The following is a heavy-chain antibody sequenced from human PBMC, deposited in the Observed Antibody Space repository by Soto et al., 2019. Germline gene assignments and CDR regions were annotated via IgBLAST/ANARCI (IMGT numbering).Heavy chain of an antibody. CDR1: GFTFSSYG. D-gene: IGHD6-13*01. CDR2: ISGSGGST. V-gene: IGHV3-23*04. Sequence: VQLVESGGGVVQPGRSLRLSCAASGFTFSSYGMHWVRQAPGKGLEWVAVISGSGGSTYYADSVKGRFTISRDNSKNTLYLQMNSLRAEDTAVYYCARRGAYSSSWYGDYWGQGTLVTVSS. J-gene: IGHJ4*02. CDR3: ARRGAYSSSWYGDY.